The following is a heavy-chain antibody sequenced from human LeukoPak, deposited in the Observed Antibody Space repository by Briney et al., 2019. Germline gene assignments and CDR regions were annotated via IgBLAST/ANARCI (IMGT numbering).Heavy chain of an antibody. CDR3: ARGSEDIVVVPAAMYYYYMDV. V-gene: IGHV4-4*07. CDR1: GGSISSYY. J-gene: IGHJ6*03. CDR2: IYPSGST. Sequence: SETLSLTCNVSGGSISSYYWSWMRQPAGKGLEWIGRIYPSGSTKYNPSLKSRVTISVDKSKNQFSLKLSSVTAADTAVYYCARGSEDIVVVPAAMYYYYMDVWGKGTTVTVSS. D-gene: IGHD2-2*01.